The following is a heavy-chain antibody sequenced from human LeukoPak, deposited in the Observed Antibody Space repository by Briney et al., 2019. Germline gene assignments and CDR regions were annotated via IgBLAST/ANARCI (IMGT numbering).Heavy chain of an antibody. D-gene: IGHD6-19*01. Sequence: GGSLRLPCAASGFTFSNYGMSWVRQAPGKGLEWVSAVTGTGGSTYYADSVKGRFTISRGNSKNTLYLQMNSLRGEDTAIYYCAKNGYSSGWYPENWGQGTMVTVSS. CDR3: AKNGYSSGWYPEN. V-gene: IGHV3-23*01. CDR1: GFTFSNYG. CDR2: VTGTGGST. J-gene: IGHJ4*02.